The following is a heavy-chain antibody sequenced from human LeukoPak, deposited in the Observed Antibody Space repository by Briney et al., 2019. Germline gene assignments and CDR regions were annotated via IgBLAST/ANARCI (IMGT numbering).Heavy chain of an antibody. D-gene: IGHD5-24*01. Sequence: GGSLRLSCAASGFTFSSYGMHWVRQAPGKGLEWVAVISYDGSSKYYADSVKGRFTISRDNSKNTLYLQMNSLRAEDTAVYYCANLRFEKKEMATIPGEFFDYWGQGTLVTVSS. V-gene: IGHV3-30*18. CDR1: GFTFSSYG. J-gene: IGHJ4*02. CDR3: ANLRFEKKEMATIPGEFFDY. CDR2: ISYDGSSK.